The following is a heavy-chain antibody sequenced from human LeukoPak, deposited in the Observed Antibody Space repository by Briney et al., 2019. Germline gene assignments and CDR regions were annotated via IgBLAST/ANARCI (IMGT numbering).Heavy chain of an antibody. J-gene: IGHJ4*02. Sequence: GGSLRLSCGASGFAFSDYSMNWVRQAPGKGLEWVANIKKDGSEKDYVDSVKGRFTVSRDNAKNSLYLQMNSLRAEDTAVYYCATYSSGWLGRGVYWGQGTLVTVSS. D-gene: IGHD6-19*01. CDR2: IKKDGSEK. V-gene: IGHV3-7*01. CDR1: GFAFSDYS. CDR3: ATYSSGWLGRGVY.